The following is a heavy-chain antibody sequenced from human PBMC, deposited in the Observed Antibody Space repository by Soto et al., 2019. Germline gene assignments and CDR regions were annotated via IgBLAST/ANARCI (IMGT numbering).Heavy chain of an antibody. CDR2: INTDGSGT. V-gene: IGHV3-74*01. D-gene: IGHD6-19*01. CDR1: AFTFSDYW. Sequence: EVQLVESGGDLVQPGGSLRLSCAASAFTFSDYWMHWVRQVPGKGLVWVSRINTDGSGTSYADFVKGRFTISRDNAKNTMFLQMNRLSADDTAVYYCATLQLAGPDYWGQGTLVTVSS. J-gene: IGHJ4*02. CDR3: ATLQLAGPDY.